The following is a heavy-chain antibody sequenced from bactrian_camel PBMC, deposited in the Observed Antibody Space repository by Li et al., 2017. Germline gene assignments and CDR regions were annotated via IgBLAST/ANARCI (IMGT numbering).Heavy chain of an antibody. Sequence: HVQLVESGGGSVQAGGSLRLSCTASETNANASWMGWFRQAPGNVREGIACINWSGGTTTYRDSVKGRFTISRDNAKMTLTLQMDSLTPEDTAMYYCAADTHGAACVQALAVPYQLGNFWGQGTQVTVS. CDR2: INWSGGTT. V-gene: IGHV3-3*01. D-gene: IGHD1*01. J-gene: IGHJ4*01. CDR3: AADTHGAACVQALAVPYQLGNF. CDR1: ETNANASW.